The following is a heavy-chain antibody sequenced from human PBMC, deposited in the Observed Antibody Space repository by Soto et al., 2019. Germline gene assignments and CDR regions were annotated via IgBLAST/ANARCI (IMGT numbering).Heavy chain of an antibody. CDR1: GDAFTDYY. CDR3: ARGGHVVVVTAALDY. V-gene: IGHV1-46*01. Sequence: ASVKVSCKASGDAFTDYYIHWVRQAPGQGLEWMGTVNPSGGHTTYAQHFLGRVTMTRDTSTSTLYMELTSLTSDDTAVYYCARGGHVVVVTAALDYWGQGTLVTVSS. J-gene: IGHJ4*02. D-gene: IGHD2-21*02. CDR2: VNPSGGHT.